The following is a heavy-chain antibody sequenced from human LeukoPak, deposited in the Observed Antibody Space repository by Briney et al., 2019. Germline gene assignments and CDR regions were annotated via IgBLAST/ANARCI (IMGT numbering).Heavy chain of an antibody. Sequence: SETLSLTCTISGGSIGSSYWSWIRQPPGKGLEWIGYIYYSGSTNYSPSLKSRVTISVDTSKNQFSLKLTSVTAADTAVYYCARDPRRFGELPPGAFDVWGQGTMVTVSS. D-gene: IGHD3-10*01. CDR1: GGSIGSSY. V-gene: IGHV4-59*01. CDR3: ARDPRRFGELPPGAFDV. CDR2: IYYSGST. J-gene: IGHJ3*01.